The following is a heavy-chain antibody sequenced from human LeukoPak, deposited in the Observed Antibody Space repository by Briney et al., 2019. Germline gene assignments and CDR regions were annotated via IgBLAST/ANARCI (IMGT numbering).Heavy chain of an antibody. Sequence: GGSLRLSCAASGFTFSSYSMNWVRQAPGKGLEWVSYISSSGSTIYYADSVKGRFTISRDNAKNSLYLQMNSLRAEDTAVYYCASSSDFWSGSHMDVWGKGTTVTVSS. V-gene: IGHV3-48*04. CDR3: ASSSDFWSGSHMDV. CDR2: ISSSGSTI. D-gene: IGHD3-3*01. CDR1: GFTFSSYS. J-gene: IGHJ6*03.